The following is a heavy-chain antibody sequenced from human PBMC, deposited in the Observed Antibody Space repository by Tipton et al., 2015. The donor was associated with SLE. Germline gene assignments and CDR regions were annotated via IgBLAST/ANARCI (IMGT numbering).Heavy chain of an antibody. CDR3: ARERDGYKGFYYYMDV. V-gene: IGHV4-59*11. CDR1: GGSISPHY. Sequence: TLSLTCTVSGGSISPHYWSWIRQPPGKGLEWIGYIYFGGSTTYNPSLKSRVTISEDTSKNQFSLKLSSVTAADTAVYYCARERDGYKGFYYYMDVWGKGTTVTVSS. J-gene: IGHJ6*03. CDR2: IYFGGST. D-gene: IGHD5-24*01.